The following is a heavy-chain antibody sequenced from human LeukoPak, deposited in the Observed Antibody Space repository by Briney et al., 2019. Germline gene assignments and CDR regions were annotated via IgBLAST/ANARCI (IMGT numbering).Heavy chain of an antibody. V-gene: IGHV3-49*04. Sequence: GGSLRLSCTASGFTFGDYAMSWVRQAPGKGLEWVGFIRSKAYGGTTEYAASVKGRFTISRDDSKSIAYLQMNSLKTEDTAVYYCTRVGYMDIAVAPFDYWGQGTLVTVSS. CDR2: IRSKAYGGTT. D-gene: IGHD6-19*01. J-gene: IGHJ4*02. CDR1: GFTFGDYA. CDR3: TRVGYMDIAVAPFDY.